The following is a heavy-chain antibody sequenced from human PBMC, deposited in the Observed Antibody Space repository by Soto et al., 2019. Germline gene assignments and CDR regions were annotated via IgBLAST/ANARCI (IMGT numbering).Heavy chain of an antibody. CDR1: GFTFSSYA. D-gene: IGHD6-19*01. J-gene: IGHJ4*02. V-gene: IGHV3-23*01. Sequence: GGSLRLSCAASGFTFSSYAISWVRQAPGKGLEWVSAISGSGGSTYYADSVKGRFTISRDNSKNTLYLQMNSLRAEDTAVYYCAKDLGVHGWPSDYWGQGTLVTVSS. CDR3: AKDLGVHGWPSDY. CDR2: ISGSGGST.